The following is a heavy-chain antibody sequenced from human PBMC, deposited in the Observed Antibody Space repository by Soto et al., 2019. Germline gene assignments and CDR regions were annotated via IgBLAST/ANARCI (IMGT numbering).Heavy chain of an antibody. J-gene: IGHJ6*02. V-gene: IGHV1-18*01. CDR1: GYRFTSYG. Sequence: ASVKVSCKASGYRFTSYGINWLRQAPGQGLEWLGWISAYDGNTNYAQILQGRVSMTTDTSANTAYMELRSLRADDTAMYYCARGGYYDSSGSRNYYYYGMNVWGQGTTVTVSS. CDR3: ARGGYYDSSGSRNYYYYGMNV. CDR2: ISAYDGNT. D-gene: IGHD3-22*01.